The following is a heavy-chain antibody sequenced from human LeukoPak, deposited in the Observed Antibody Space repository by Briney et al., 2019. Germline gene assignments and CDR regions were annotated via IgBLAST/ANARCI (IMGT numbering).Heavy chain of an antibody. CDR2: IYYSGST. Sequence: PSETLSLTCTVSGASINGYYWSWIRQSPGKGLEWIGYIYYSGSTNYNPSLKSRVTISVDTSKNQFSLKLSSVTAADTAVYYCARSNSGYYQNYFDFWGQGTLVTVSS. D-gene: IGHD3-22*01. J-gene: IGHJ4*02. CDR1: GASINGYY. V-gene: IGHV4-59*01. CDR3: ARSNSGYYQNYFDF.